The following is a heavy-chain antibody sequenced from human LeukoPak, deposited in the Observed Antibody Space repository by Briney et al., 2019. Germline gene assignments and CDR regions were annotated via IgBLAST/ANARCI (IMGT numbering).Heavy chain of an antibody. V-gene: IGHV4-34*01. J-gene: IGHJ4*02. Sequence: SSETLSLTCAVYGGSFSGYYWSWIRQPPGKGLEWIGEINHSGSTNYNPSLKSRVTISVDTSKNQFSLKLSSVTAADTAVYYCARCLARVYWGQGTLVTVSS. CDR2: INHSGST. CDR3: ARCLARVY. CDR1: GGSFSGYY. D-gene: IGHD3-10*01.